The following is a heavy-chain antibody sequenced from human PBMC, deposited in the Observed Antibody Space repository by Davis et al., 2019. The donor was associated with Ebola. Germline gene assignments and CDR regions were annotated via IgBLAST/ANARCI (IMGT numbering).Heavy chain of an antibody. V-gene: IGHV4-59*01. Sequence: SETLSLTCAVYRGSFSAYYWTWIRQPPGKGLEWIGYMFYTGSTNYNPSLKSRATISVDTSNNQFSLKLTSVTAADTAVYYCARDRGMNFYFGLDVWGQGTTVTVSS. CDR3: ARDRGMNFYFGLDV. J-gene: IGHJ6*02. CDR2: MFYTGST. CDR1: RGSFSAYY. D-gene: IGHD6-25*01.